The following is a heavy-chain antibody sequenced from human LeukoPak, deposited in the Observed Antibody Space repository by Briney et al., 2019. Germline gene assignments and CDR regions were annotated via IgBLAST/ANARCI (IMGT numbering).Heavy chain of an antibody. J-gene: IGHJ3*02. D-gene: IGHD3-22*01. CDR3: ARGYYDSSGYYDAFDI. CDR2: IIPIFGTA. V-gene: IGHV1-69*01. Sequence: SVKVSCKASGGTFSSYAISWVRQAPGQGLEWMGGIIPIFGTANYAQKFQGRVTITADESTSTAYMELSSLRSEDTAVYYCARGYYDSSGYYDAFDIWGQGTMVTVSS. CDR1: GGTFSSYA.